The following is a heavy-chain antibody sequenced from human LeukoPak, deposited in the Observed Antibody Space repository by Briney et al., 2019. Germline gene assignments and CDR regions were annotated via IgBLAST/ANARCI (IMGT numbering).Heavy chain of an antibody. CDR1: GLAFTDYE. CDR3: ARDRGSTGGFDY. Sequence: GGSLRLSCVASGLAFTDYEMNWVRQAPGKGLEWVSSISSSSSYIYYADSVKGRFTISRDNAKNSLYLQMNSLRAEDTAVYYCARDRGSTGGFDYWGQGTLVTVSS. J-gene: IGHJ4*02. V-gene: IGHV3-21*01. CDR2: ISSSSSYI. D-gene: IGHD3-10*01.